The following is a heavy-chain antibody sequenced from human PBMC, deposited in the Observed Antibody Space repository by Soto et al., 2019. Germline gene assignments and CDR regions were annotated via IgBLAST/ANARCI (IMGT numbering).Heavy chain of an antibody. CDR1: GFTFSHYP. V-gene: IGHV3-23*01. Sequence: ESGGGLVQPGGSLRLSCATSGFTFSHYPMNWVRQAPGKGLEWVSGISAGGDRTYYADSVKGRFTIFRDNSKNSVSLQMNSPRVEDTAVYYCARRVWGQGTLVTVSS. J-gene: IGHJ4*02. CDR3: ARRV. CDR2: ISAGGDRT.